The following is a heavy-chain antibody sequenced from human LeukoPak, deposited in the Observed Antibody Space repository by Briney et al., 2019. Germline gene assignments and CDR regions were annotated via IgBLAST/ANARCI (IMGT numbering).Heavy chain of an antibody. CDR1: GGTFSSYA. Sequence: GASVKVSCKASGGTFSSYAISWVRQAPGQGLEWMGRIIPILGIANYAQKFQGRVTITADKSTSTAYMELSSLRSEDTAVYYRARGLQYSSSSGYYYYYMDVWGKGTTVTVSS. CDR3: ARGLQYSSSSGYYYYYMDV. D-gene: IGHD6-6*01. V-gene: IGHV1-69*04. J-gene: IGHJ6*03. CDR2: IIPILGIA.